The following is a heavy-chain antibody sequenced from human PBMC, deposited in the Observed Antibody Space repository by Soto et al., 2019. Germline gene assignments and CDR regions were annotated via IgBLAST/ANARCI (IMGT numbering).Heavy chain of an antibody. V-gene: IGHV3-23*01. CDR2: ISGSGGST. CDR3: ARIGVVVVATQTYTGSFQH. CDR1: GFTVGSHA. Sequence: TGFTVGSHAMRWVRQAPGKGLEWVSAISGSGGSTYYADSVKGRFTISRDNSKNTLYLQMNSLRAEVTAVYHCARIGVVVVATQTYTGSFQHWGPGTLVTVS. J-gene: IGHJ1*01. D-gene: IGHD2-15*01.